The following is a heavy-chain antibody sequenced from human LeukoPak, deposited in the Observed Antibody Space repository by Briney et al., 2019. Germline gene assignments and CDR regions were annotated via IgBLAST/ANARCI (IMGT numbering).Heavy chain of an antibody. CDR3: ARGVYYFDY. CDR1: GGSFSGYY. CDR2: INLSGST. J-gene: IGHJ4*02. Sequence: PSETLSLTCAVYGGSFSGYYWSWIRQPPGKGLEWIGEINLSGSTNYNPSLKSRVTISVDTSKNQFSLKLSSVTAADTAVYYCARGVYYFDYWGQGTLVTVSS. V-gene: IGHV4-34*01.